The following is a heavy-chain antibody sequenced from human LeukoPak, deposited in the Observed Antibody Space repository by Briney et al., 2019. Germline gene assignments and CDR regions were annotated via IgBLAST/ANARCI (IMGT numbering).Heavy chain of an antibody. J-gene: IGHJ5*02. CDR2: ISGSGGST. V-gene: IGHV3-23*01. Sequence: PGGSLRLSCAASGFTFSSYAMSWVRQAPGKGLEWVSAISGSGGSTYYADSVRGRFTISRDNSKNTPYLQMNSLRAEDTAVYSCAKDRYSSGGYAETGLNPGAQETRVTVSS. CDR3: AKDRYSSGGYAETGLNP. CDR1: GFTFSSYA. D-gene: IGHD6-19*01.